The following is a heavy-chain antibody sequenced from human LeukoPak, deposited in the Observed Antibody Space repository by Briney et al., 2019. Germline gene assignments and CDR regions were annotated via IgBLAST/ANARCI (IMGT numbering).Heavy chain of an antibody. CDR1: GGSFSGYY. CDR3: ARGLRPIVVVPAAILDY. CDR2: INHSGST. D-gene: IGHD2-2*02. Sequence: SETLSLTCAVYGGSFSGYYWSWIRQPPGKGLEWIGEINHSGSTNYNPSLKSRVTISVDTSKNQLSLKLSSVTAADTAVYYCARGLRPIVVVPAAILDYWGQGTLVTVSS. V-gene: IGHV4-34*01. J-gene: IGHJ4*02.